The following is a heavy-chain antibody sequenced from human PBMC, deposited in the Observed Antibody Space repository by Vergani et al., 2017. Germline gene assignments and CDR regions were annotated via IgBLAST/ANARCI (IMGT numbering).Heavy chain of an antibody. Sequence: QVQLVESGGGVVQPGRSLRLSCAASGFTFSSYAMHWVRQAPGKGLEWVAVISYDGSNKYYADSVKGRFTISRDNSKNTLYLQMNSLRAEDTAVYYCAREPSTVTTVNYYYHYMDVWGKGTTVTVSS. CDR3: AREPSTVTTVNYYYHYMDV. D-gene: IGHD4-17*01. V-gene: IGHV3-30-3*01. J-gene: IGHJ6*03. CDR2: ISYDGSNK. CDR1: GFTFSSYA.